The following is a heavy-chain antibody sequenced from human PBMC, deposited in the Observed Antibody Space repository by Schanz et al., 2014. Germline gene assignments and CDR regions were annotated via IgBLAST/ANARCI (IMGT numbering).Heavy chain of an antibody. CDR3: ARHHDFWSGPDGRYLDL. V-gene: IGHV4-39*01. J-gene: IGHJ4*02. CDR2: IYYSGNT. Sequence: QLQLQESGPGLVKPSETLSLTCSVSGASISSTTYYWGWVRQPPGKGLEWIGNIYYSGNTYYNPSLESRFPVSIDTPRNQFSRPLTSVTAADTAVYYCARHHDFWSGPDGRYLDLWGQGTLVTVSS. D-gene: IGHD3-3*01. CDR1: GASISSTTYY.